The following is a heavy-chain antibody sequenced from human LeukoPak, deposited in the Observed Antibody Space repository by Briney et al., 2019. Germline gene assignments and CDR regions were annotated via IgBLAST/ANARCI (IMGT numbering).Heavy chain of an antibody. V-gene: IGHV1-18*04. CDR2: ISAYNGNT. CDR3: ARPAGYSSSSGYAFDI. J-gene: IGHJ3*02. Sequence: ASVKVSCKASGYTFTSYGISWVRQAPGQGLEWMGWISAYNGNTNYAQKLQGRVTMTTDTSTSTAYMELRSLRSDDTAVYYCARPAGYSSSSGYAFDIWGQGTMVTVSS. D-gene: IGHD6-6*01. CDR1: GYTFTSYG.